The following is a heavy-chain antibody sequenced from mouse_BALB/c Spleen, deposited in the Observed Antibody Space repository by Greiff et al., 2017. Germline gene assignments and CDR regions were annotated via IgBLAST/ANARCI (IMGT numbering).Heavy chain of an antibody. CDR1: GFNIKDTY. CDR2: IDPANGNT. D-gene: IGHD1-1*01. Sequence: EVQLQQSGAELVKPGASVKLSCTASGFNIKDTYMHWVKQRPEQGLEWIGRIDPANGNTKYDPKFQGKATITADTSSNTAYLQLSSLTSEDTAVYYCARDWLLYGSSAWFAYWGQGTLVTVSA. J-gene: IGHJ3*01. CDR3: ARDWLLYGSSAWFAY. V-gene: IGHV14-3*02.